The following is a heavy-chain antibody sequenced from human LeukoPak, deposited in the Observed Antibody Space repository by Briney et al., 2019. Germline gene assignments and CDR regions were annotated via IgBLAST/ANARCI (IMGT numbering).Heavy chain of an antibody. CDR2: IIPILGIA. J-gene: IGHJ4*02. V-gene: IGHV1-69*04. CDR3: AREELDSSTGIDY. D-gene: IGHD3-22*01. Sequence: SVKVSCKASGGTFSSYAISWVRQAPGQGLEWMGRIIPILGIANYAQKFQGRVTIAADKSTSTAYMELSSLRSEDTAVYYCAREELDSSTGIDYWGQGTLVTVSS. CDR1: GGTFSSYA.